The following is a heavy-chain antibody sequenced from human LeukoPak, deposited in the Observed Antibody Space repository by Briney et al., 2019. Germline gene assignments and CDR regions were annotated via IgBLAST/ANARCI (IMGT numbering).Heavy chain of an antibody. V-gene: IGHV3-23*01. J-gene: IGHJ4*02. CDR1: GFTFSGSA. D-gene: IGHD5-24*01. CDR2: ISGSGGST. CDR3: AKGRDGYNADFDY. Sequence: GGSLRLSCAASGFTFSGSAMHWVRQAPGKGLEWVSGISGSGGSTYYADSVKGRFTISRDNSKNTLYLQMNSLRAEDTAVYYCAKGRDGYNADFDYWGQGTLVTVSS.